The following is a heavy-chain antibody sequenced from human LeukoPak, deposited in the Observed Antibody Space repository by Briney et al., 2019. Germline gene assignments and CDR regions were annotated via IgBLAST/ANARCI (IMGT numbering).Heavy chain of an antibody. J-gene: IGHJ4*02. V-gene: IGHV3-20*04. D-gene: IGHD2-2*01. CDR1: GFTFDDYG. CDR3: AREPHPSMDPHGALEY. Sequence: PGGSLRLSCAASGFTFDDYGMSWVRQAPGKGLEWVSGINWNGGSTGYADSVKGRFTISRDNAKNSLYLQMNSLRAEDTALYYCAREPHPSMDPHGALEYWGQGTLVTVSS. CDR2: INWNGGST.